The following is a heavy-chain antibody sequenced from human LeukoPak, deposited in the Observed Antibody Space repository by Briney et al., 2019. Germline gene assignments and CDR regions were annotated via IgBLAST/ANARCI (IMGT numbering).Heavy chain of an antibody. CDR1: GGSVCGSRYY. D-gene: IGHD1-26*01. CDR2: IYYSGGT. Sequence: PSETLSLTSTVPGGSVCGSRYYSGWMRQPPGGGLEWIGSIYYSGGTYYNPSLKSRVTISVDTSKNQFTLKVSSVTAADTAVYHSARGRTGASQVSSVYPWGQGTLVTVSS. J-gene: IGHJ5*02. CDR3: ARGRTGASQVSSVYP. V-gene: IGHV4-39*01.